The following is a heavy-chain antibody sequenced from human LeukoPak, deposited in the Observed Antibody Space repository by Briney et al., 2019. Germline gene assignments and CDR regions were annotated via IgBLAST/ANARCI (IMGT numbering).Heavy chain of an antibody. V-gene: IGHV4-34*01. CDR2: INHSGST. CDR1: GGSFSGYY. Sequence: PSETLSLTCAVYGGSFSGYYWSWIRQPPGKGLEWIGEINHSGSTNYNPSLKSRVTISVDTSKNQFSLKLSSVTAADTAVYYCARDGSGWYNFDYWGQGTLVTVSS. D-gene: IGHD6-19*01. CDR3: ARDGSGWYNFDY. J-gene: IGHJ4*02.